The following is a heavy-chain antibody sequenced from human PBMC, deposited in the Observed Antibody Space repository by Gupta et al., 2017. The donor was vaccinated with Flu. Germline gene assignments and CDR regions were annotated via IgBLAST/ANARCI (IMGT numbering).Heavy chain of an antibody. CDR2: ISGSGLST. J-gene: IGHJ4*02. Sequence: MSWVRQAPGKGLEWVSAISGSGLSTYYADSVKGRFTISRDNSKNMLYLQMNSLRVEDTAVYYCAKATPAAGDFWGQGTLVTVSS. V-gene: IGHV3-23*01. D-gene: IGHD6-13*01. CDR3: AKATPAAGDF.